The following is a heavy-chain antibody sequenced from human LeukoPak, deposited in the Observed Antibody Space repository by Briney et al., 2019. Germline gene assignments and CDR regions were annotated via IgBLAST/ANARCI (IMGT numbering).Heavy chain of an antibody. CDR1: GYTFTSYS. J-gene: IGHJ4*02. CDR3: ARDPPGYCSSTSCPFDY. CDR2: ISGFNGNT. V-gene: IGHV1-18*01. D-gene: IGHD2-2*01. Sequence: ASVKVSCKASGYTFTSYSINWVRQAPGQGLEWMGWISGFNGNTNYAQKLQGRVTMTTDTSTSTAYMELRSLRSDDTAVYYCARDPPGYCSSTSCPFDYWGQGTLVTVSS.